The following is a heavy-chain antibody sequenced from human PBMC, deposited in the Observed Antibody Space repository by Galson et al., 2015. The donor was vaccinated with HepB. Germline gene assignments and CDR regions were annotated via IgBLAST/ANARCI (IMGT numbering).Heavy chain of an antibody. CDR2: INPSGGST. CDR3: ASSIAVADAFDI. Sequence: SVKVSCKASGYTFTSYYMHRVRQAPGQGLEWMGIINPSGGSTSYAQKFQGRVTMTRDTSTSTVYMELSSLRSEDTAVYYCASSIAVADAFDIWGQGTMVTVSS. D-gene: IGHD6-19*01. CDR1: GYTFTSYY. J-gene: IGHJ3*02. V-gene: IGHV1-46*03.